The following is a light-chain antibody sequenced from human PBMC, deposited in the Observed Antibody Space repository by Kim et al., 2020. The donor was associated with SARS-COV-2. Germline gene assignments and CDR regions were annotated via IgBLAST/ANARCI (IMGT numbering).Light chain of an antibody. CDR1: HGISSS. CDR2: TAS. J-gene: IGKJ2*01. CDR3: QQYNSAPFT. Sequence: DIQMTQSPSSLSASVGDSVTITCRASHGISSSLAWYQQKPGKVPDLLLYTASILQSGVPSRFSGSGSVTVFTLTISSLQPEDVATYYCQQYNSAPFTFGQGTQLEI. V-gene: IGKV1-27*01.